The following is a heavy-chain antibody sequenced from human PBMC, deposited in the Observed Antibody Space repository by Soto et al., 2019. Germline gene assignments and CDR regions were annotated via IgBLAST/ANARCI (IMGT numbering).Heavy chain of an antibody. D-gene: IGHD2-2*01. CDR1: GYTFTSYG. J-gene: IGHJ6*02. CDR3: ATGQLLYYYYGGMDV. Sequence: ASVKVSCKASGYTFTSYGISWVRQAPGQGLEWMGWIRAYNGNTNYAQKLQGRVTMTTDTSTSTAYMELRSLSSDDTAVYYCATGQLLYYYYGGMDVWGQGTTVTVSS. CDR2: IRAYNGNT. V-gene: IGHV1-18*01.